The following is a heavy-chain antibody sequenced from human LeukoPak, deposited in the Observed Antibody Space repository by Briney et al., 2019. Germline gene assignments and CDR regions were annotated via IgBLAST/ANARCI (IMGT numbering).Heavy chain of an antibody. J-gene: IGHJ6*03. CDR2: MNPNSGNT. CDR1: GYTFTSYD. V-gene: IGHV1-8*03. Sequence: ASVKVSCKASGYTFTSYDINWVRQATGQGLEWMGWMNPNSGNTGYAQKFQGRVTITRNTSISTAYMELSSLRSEDTAVYYCASATRARYCSSISCYRRYYYYYMDVWGNGTTVTVSS. CDR3: ASATRARYCSSISCYRRYYYYYMDV. D-gene: IGHD2-2*01.